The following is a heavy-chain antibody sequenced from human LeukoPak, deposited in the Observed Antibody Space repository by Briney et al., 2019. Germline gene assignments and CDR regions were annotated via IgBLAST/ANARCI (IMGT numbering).Heavy chain of an antibody. CDR1: GGSISSSSYY. J-gene: IGHJ5*02. CDR2: IYYSGST. V-gene: IGHV4-39*01. CDR3: ARLSKGSTSLNWFDP. D-gene: IGHD2-2*01. Sequence: SETLSLTCTVSGGSISSSSYYWGWIRQPPGKGLEWIGSIYYSGSTYYNPSLKSRVTISVDTSKNQFSLKLSSVTAADTAVYYCARLSKGSTSLNWFDPWGQGTLVTVSS.